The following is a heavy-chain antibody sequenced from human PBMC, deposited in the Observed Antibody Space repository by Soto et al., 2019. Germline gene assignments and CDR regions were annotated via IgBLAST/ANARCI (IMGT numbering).Heavy chain of an antibody. CDR3: ATMGGDVLMVEN. J-gene: IGHJ4*02. Sequence: QVQLQESGPGLVKPSQTLSLTCTVSGGSVSSGGYLWSWIRQHPGKGLEWIGYSSYSGHTYYSPSLKRRVSISVDTSNNQFSLILTSVTAADTAVYYCATMGGDVLMVENWCQGTLVTVSS. CDR2: SSYSGHT. D-gene: IGHD2-8*01. V-gene: IGHV4-31*03. CDR1: GGSVSSGGYL.